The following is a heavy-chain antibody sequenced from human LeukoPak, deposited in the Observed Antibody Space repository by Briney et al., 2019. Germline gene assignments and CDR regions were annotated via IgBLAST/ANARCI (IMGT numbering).Heavy chain of an antibody. CDR1: GGSISSYY. D-gene: IGHD1-26*01. CDR2: IYYSGST. CDR3: ARGENFDS. J-gene: IGHJ4*02. V-gene: IGHV4-59*12. Sequence: SETLSLTCTVSGGSISSYYWSWIRQPPGKGLEWIGYIYYSGSTNYNPSLKSRVTISVDTSKKRFSLKMNSVTAADTAVYFCARGENFDSWGQGTLVTVSS.